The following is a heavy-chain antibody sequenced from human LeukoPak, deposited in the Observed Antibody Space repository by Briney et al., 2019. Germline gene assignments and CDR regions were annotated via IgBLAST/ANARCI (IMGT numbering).Heavy chain of an antibody. CDR2: TYYRSKWYN. J-gene: IGHJ6*02. V-gene: IGHV6-1*01. D-gene: IGHD3-10*01. Sequence: SQTLSLTCAISGDSVSSNSAAWNWIRQSPSRGLEWLGRTYYRSKWYNDYAVSVKSRITINLDTSKNQFSLQLNSVTPEDTAVYYCARDKGERGSGSYPHPYYYYYYGMDVWGQGTTVTVSS. CDR1: GDSVSSNSAA. CDR3: ARDKGERGSGSYPHPYYYYYYGMDV.